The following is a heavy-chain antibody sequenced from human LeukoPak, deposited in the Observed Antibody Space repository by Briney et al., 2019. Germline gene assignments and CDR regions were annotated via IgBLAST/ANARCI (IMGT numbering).Heavy chain of an antibody. Sequence: SETLSLTCAVYGGSFSGYYWSWIRQPPGKGLQWIGEINHSRSTNYNPSLKSRITISLDTSKHQFSLTLNSVTAADTAVYYCAREYDYWSLGTLVTVSS. CDR1: GGSFSGYY. V-gene: IGHV4-34*01. CDR3: AREYDY. CDR2: INHSRST. J-gene: IGHJ4*01.